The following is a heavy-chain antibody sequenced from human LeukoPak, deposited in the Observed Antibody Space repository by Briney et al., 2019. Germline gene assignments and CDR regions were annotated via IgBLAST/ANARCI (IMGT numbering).Heavy chain of an antibody. V-gene: IGHV3-30*03. CDR2: ISYDGSTK. Sequence: GGSLRLSCTASGFTFSTYGMHWVRQAPGKGLEWVTLISYDGSTKYYSDSVKGRFTLSRDNSKNTLYLQMNSLRAEDTAVYYCAREKGYGDYPDYYYYMDVWGKGTTVTISS. D-gene: IGHD4-17*01. CDR3: AREKGYGDYPDYYYYMDV. J-gene: IGHJ6*03. CDR1: GFTFSTYG.